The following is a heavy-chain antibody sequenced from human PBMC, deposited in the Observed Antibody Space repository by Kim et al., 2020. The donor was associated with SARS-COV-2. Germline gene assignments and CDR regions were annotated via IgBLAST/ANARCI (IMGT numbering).Heavy chain of an antibody. J-gene: IGHJ4*02. V-gene: IGHV3-73*01. CDR3: TSGVRNYYDSSGLGY. Sequence: GGSLRLSCAASGFTFSVSAMHWVRQASGKGLEWVGRIRSKANSYATAYAASVKGRFTISRDDSKNTAYLQMNSLKTEDTAVYYCTSGVRNYYDSSGLGYWGQGTLVTVSS. D-gene: IGHD3-22*01. CDR1: GFTFSVSA. CDR2: IRSKANSYAT.